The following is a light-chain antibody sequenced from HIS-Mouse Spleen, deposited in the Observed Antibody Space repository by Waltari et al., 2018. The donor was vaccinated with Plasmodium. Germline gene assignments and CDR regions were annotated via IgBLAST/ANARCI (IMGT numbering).Light chain of an antibody. Sequence: QSALTQPPSASGSPGQSVTISCTGTSCAVGGYNYVSWYQQHPGKAPKRMIYEVSKRPSGVPDRFSGSKSGNTAYLTVSGLQAEDEADYYCSSYAGSNNLVFGGGTKLTVL. CDR1: SCAVGGYNY. V-gene: IGLV2-8*01. J-gene: IGLJ2*01. CDR2: EVS. CDR3: SSYAGSNNLV.